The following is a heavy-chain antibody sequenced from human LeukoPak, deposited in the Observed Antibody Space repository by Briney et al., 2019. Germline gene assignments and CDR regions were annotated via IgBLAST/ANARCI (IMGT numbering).Heavy chain of an antibody. V-gene: IGHV3-9*01. J-gene: IGHJ4*02. CDR1: GFIFDDYA. D-gene: IGHD1-1*01. CDR2: ISWNSGRI. Sequence: GRSLRLSCAASGFIFDDYAMHCVRHAPGKGLEWVLGISWNSGRIDSADSVEGRFTISRDNAKNSLFLQMNTLTAEDTDFYSRATVWSTQLKYLDYWGQGTLVTVSS. CDR3: ATVWSTQLKYLDY.